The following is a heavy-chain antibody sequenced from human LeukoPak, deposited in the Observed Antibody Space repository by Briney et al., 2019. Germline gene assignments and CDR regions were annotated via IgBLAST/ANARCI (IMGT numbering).Heavy chain of an antibody. D-gene: IGHD6-19*01. V-gene: IGHV1-69*05. Sequence: SVKVSCKASGGTLSSYAISWVRQAPGQGLEWMGRIIPIFGTANYAQKFQGRVTITTDESTSTAYMELSSLRSEDTAVYYCARDQYSSGWYGDYWGQGTLVTVSS. CDR3: ARDQYSSGWYGDY. J-gene: IGHJ4*02. CDR1: GGTLSSYA. CDR2: IIPIFGTA.